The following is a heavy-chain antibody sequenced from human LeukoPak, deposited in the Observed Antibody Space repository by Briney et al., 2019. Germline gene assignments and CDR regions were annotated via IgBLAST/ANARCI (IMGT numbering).Heavy chain of an antibody. J-gene: IGHJ4*02. V-gene: IGHV3-23*01. CDR3: ARAIRPMGIITNFDQ. D-gene: IGHD3-10*01. CDR2: LSESGDRT. CDR1: GFTFSTYG. Sequence: PGESLRLSCLASGFTFSTYGMTWVRQAPGKGLEWVSSLSESGDRTYYADSVKGRFIISRDNSKKTVYFQMNSLRPEDTAVYYCARAIRPMGIITNFDQWGQGTLISVSA.